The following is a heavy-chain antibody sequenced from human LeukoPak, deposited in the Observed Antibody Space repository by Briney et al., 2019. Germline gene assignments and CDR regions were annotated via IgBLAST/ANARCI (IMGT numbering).Heavy chain of an antibody. J-gene: IGHJ4*02. V-gene: IGHV3-30*02. CDR2: IRYDGSNK. CDR1: GFTFSSYG. D-gene: IGHD4-23*01. Sequence: PGRSLRLSCAASGFTFSSYGMHWVRQAPGKGLEWVAFIRYDGSNKYYADSVKGRFTISRDNSKNTLYLQMNSLRAEDTAVYYCAKDLTTVVRTYFDYWGQGTLVTVSS. CDR3: AKDLTTVVRTYFDY.